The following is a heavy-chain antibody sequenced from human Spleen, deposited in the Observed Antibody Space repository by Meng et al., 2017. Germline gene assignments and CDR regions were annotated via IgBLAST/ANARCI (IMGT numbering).Heavy chain of an antibody. CDR3: AQSLWFGVFDP. V-gene: IGHV2-5*02. CDR2: IYWDDDK. J-gene: IGHJ5*02. CDR1: GFSLSTSGVG. Sequence: QITLQKSGPTLVKTTQTLTLTCTFSGFSLSTSGVGVGWIRQPPGKALEWLALIYWDDDKRYSPSLKSRLTITKDTSKNQVVLTMTHMDPVDTATYYCAQSLWFGVFDPWGQGTLVTVSS. D-gene: IGHD3-10*01.